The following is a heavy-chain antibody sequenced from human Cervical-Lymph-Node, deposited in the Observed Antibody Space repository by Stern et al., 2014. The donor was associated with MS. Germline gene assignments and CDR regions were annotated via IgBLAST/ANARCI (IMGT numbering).Heavy chain of an antibody. V-gene: IGHV3-73*01. CDR3: VSDGSGWRN. CDR2: IRSKSNGYTT. CDR1: GILFSGAS. D-gene: IGHD3-10*01. Sequence: EVQLVESGGGLVQPGGSLKLSCAASGILFSGASMHWVRHPSGKGLEWIGRIRSKSNGYTTTYTASVKGRFTISRDDSEKMTFLQMNGLKIEDTAVYYCVSDGSGWRNWGQGTLVTVSS. J-gene: IGHJ4*02.